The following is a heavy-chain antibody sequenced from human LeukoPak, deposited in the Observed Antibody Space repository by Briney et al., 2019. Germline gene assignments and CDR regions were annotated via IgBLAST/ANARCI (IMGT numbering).Heavy chain of an antibody. Sequence: GGSLRLSCAASGFTFSSYAMHWVRQAPGKGLEYVSAISSNGGSTYYANSVKGRFTISRDNAKNSLYLQMNSLRAEDTAVYYCARDNTAMVFDYWGQGTLVTVSS. V-gene: IGHV3-64*01. J-gene: IGHJ4*02. CDR3: ARDNTAMVFDY. CDR2: ISSNGGST. D-gene: IGHD5-18*01. CDR1: GFTFSSYA.